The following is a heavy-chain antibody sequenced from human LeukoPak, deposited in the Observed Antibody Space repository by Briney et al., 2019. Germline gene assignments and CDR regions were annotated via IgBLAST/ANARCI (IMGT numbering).Heavy chain of an antibody. CDR1: GGSFSGYY. V-gene: IGHV4-34*01. J-gene: IGHJ4*02. CDR2: INHSGST. D-gene: IGHD6-13*01. Sequence: SETLSLTCAVYGGSFSGYYWSWIRQPPGKGLEWIGEINHSGSTNYNPSLKSRVTISVDTSKNQFSLKLSSVTAADTTVYYCARAYSSSWYWMGYFDYWGQGTLVTVSS. CDR3: ARAYSSSWYWMGYFDY.